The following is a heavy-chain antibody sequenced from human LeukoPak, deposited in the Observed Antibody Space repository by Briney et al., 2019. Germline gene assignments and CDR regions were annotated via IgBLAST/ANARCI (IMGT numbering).Heavy chain of an antibody. V-gene: IGHV4-59*12. CDR2: IYYSGST. CDR3: ARDSRDTAMVTPLGAFDI. Sequence: SETLSLTCTVSGGSISSYYWSWIRQPPGKGLEWIGYIYYSGSTNYNPSLKSRVTISVDTSKNQFSLKLSSVTAADTAVYYCARDSRDTAMVTPLGAFDIWGQGTMVTVSS. D-gene: IGHD5-18*01. J-gene: IGHJ3*02. CDR1: GGSISSYY.